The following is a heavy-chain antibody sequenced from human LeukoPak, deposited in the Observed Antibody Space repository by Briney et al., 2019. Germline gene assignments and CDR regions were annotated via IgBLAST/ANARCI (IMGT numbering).Heavy chain of an antibody. V-gene: IGHV4-61*02. Sequence: PSETLSLTCTVSGGSISSGSYYWSWIRQPAGKGLEWIGRIYTSGSTNYNPSLKSRVTISVDTSKNQFSLKLSSVTAADTAVYYCARDSAWPSFLRPYYGGVSLWGQGTLVTVSS. J-gene: IGHJ4*02. D-gene: IGHD4-23*01. CDR1: GGSISSGSYY. CDR3: ARDSAWPSFLRPYYGGVSL. CDR2: IYTSGST.